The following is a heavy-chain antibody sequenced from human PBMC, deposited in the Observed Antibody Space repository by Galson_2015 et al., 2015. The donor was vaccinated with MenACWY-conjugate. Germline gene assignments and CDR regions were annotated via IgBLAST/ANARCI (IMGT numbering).Heavy chain of an antibody. J-gene: IGHJ4*02. CDR1: GGSVSSSSYY. CDR2: IYYSGST. Sequence: SETLSLTCTVSGGSVSSSSYYWGWIRQPPGKGLEWIGSIYYSGSTNYNPSLKSRVTISVDTSKNRFSLKLSSVTAADTAVYYCARHHYGSGSYYYDVIDYWGQGTLVTVSS. V-gene: IGHV4-39*01. D-gene: IGHD3-10*01. CDR3: ARHHYGSGSYYYDVIDY.